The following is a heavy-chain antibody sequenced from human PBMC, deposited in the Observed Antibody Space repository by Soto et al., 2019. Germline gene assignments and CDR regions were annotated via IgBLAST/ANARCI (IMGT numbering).Heavy chain of an antibody. V-gene: IGHV4-30-4*01. Sequence: SETLSLTCTVSGGSISSGDYYWSWIRQPPGKGLEWIGYIYYSGSTYYNPSLKSRVTISVDTSKNQFSLKLSSVTAAETAVYYCARVTVIGNWFDPWGQGTLVTVSS. CDR3: ARVTVIGNWFDP. CDR2: IYYSGST. CDR1: GGSISSGDYY. D-gene: IGHD3-10*01. J-gene: IGHJ5*02.